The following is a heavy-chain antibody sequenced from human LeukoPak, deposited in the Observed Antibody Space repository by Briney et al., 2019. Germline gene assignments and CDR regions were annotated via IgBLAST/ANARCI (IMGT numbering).Heavy chain of an antibody. CDR3: ASGPPQWLEAYDY. J-gene: IGHJ4*02. CDR1: GFTFSSYW. Sequence: GGSLSLSFAASGFTFSSYWMSWVRQAPGKGLEWVANIKQDGSEKYYVDSVKGRFTISRDNAKNSLYLQMNSLRAEDTAVYYCASGPPQWLEAYDYWGQGTLVTVSS. CDR2: IKQDGSEK. V-gene: IGHV3-7*01. D-gene: IGHD3-22*01.